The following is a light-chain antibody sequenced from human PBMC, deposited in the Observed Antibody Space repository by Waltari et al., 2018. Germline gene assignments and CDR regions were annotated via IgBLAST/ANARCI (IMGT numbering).Light chain of an antibody. J-gene: IGLJ3*02. CDR3: SSYTRSSTWV. CDR2: DVS. Sequence: QSALTQPASVSGSPGQSITISCTGTSSDVGGYNYVPWYQQHPGKAPKLLDYDVSNPPPGVSNPLPGSKSGNNASLTISGLQAEDEADYYRSSYTRSSTWVVGGGTKLTVL. CDR1: SSDVGGYNY. V-gene: IGLV2-14*01.